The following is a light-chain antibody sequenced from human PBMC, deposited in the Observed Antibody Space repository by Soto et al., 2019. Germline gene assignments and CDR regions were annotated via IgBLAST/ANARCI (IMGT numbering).Light chain of an antibody. J-gene: IGKJ1*01. Sequence: EIGLTQSPGTLSLSPGERATLSFRAIQSVSSSYLAWYQQKPGQAPRLLIYGASSRATGIPDRFSGSGSGTDFTLTISRLEPEDFAVYYCQQYGRSWWTFGQGTMADVK. CDR3: QQYGRSWWT. CDR2: GAS. CDR1: QSVSSSY. V-gene: IGKV3-20*01.